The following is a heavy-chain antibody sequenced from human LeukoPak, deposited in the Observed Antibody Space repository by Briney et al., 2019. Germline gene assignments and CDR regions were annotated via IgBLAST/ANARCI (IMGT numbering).Heavy chain of an antibody. D-gene: IGHD3-10*01. Sequence: PGGSLRLSCAASGFTFSSYWMSWVHQAPGKGLEWVANIKQDGSEKYYVDSVKGRFTISRDNAKNSLYLQMNSLRAEDTAVYYCARDRGSGSYFNWFDPWGQGTLVTVSS. CDR1: GFTFSSYW. CDR3: ARDRGSGSYFNWFDP. CDR2: IKQDGSEK. J-gene: IGHJ5*02. V-gene: IGHV3-7*01.